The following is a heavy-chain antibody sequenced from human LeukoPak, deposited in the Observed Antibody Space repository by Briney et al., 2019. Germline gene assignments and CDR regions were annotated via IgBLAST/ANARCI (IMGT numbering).Heavy chain of an antibody. V-gene: IGHV3-30*18. CDR3: ANQYDPHSVAGTGMSLRFDY. J-gene: IGHJ4*02. CDR1: GFTFSSYG. CDR2: ISYDGSNK. D-gene: IGHD6-19*01. Sequence: PGGSLRLSCAASGFTFSSYGMHWVRQAPGKGLEWVAVISYDGSNKYYADSVKGRFTISRDNSKNTLYLQMNSLRAEDTAVYYCANQYDPHSVAGTGMSLRFDYWGQGTLVTVSS.